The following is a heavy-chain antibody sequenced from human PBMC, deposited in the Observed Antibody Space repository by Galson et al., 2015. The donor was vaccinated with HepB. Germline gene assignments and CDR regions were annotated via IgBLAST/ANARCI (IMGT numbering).Heavy chain of an antibody. J-gene: IGHJ6*03. CDR1: GFAFDDSG. V-gene: IGHV3-20*04. CDR2: INWSGRSA. CDR3: ARLGSSGRKHYYYMDV. Sequence: SLRLSCAASGFAFDDSGMSWVRQAPGKGLEWVSAINWSGRSADYADSVKGRFTISRDNAKDPLYLQMNSLRAEDTALYYCARLGSSGRKHYYYMDVWGKGTTVTVSS. D-gene: IGHD6-19*01.